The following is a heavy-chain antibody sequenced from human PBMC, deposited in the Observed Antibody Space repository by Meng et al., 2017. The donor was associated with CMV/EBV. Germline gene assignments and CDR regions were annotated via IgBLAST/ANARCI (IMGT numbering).Heavy chain of an antibody. CDR2: ISSDGSAT. CDR3: ARGTNDWSGVDY. CDR1: GFSLTGYW. J-gene: IGHJ4*02. Sequence: GESLKISCVASGFSLTGYWMHWVRQTPGTGLVWLSSISSDGSATRFADSVKGRFTISRDNAKNTLYLQMDSLRADDSAVYYCARGTNDWSGVDYWGQGSPVTVSS. D-gene: IGHD3-9*01. V-gene: IGHV3-74*01.